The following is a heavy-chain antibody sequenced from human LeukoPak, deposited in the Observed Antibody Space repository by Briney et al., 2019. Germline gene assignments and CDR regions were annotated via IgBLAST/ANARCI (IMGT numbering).Heavy chain of an antibody. CDR2: MVPIFGTA. CDR3: ARWYSWRVVPAADDAFDI. CDR1: GGIFSRYA. D-gene: IGHD2-2*01. Sequence: SVKVSCKASGGIFSRYAISWVRQAPGQGLEWMGGMVPIFGTANYAQKFQGRVTITADESTSTAYMELSSLRSEDTAVYYCARWYSWRVVPAADDAFDIWGQGTMVTVSS. J-gene: IGHJ3*02. V-gene: IGHV1-69*01.